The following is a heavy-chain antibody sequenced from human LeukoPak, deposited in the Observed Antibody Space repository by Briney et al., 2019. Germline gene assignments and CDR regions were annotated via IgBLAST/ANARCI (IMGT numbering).Heavy chain of an antibody. CDR2: ISGSGGST. CDR1: GFTFSSYA. Sequence: GGSLRLSCAASGFTFSSYAMSWVRQAPGKGLEWVSAISGSGGSTYYADSVEGRFTISRDNSKNTLYLQMNSLRAEDTAVYYCAKDHDHDYVWGSYRYLYAFDIWGQGTMVTVSS. D-gene: IGHD3-16*02. CDR3: AKDHDHDYVWGSYRYLYAFDI. V-gene: IGHV3-23*01. J-gene: IGHJ3*02.